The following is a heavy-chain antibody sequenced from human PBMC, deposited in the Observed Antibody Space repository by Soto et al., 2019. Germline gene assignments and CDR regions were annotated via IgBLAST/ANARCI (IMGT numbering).Heavy chain of an antibody. D-gene: IGHD6-19*01. V-gene: IGHV3-30*09. Sequence: GGSLRLSCAASGFNFSTYAMHWVRQAPGKGLEWLAVIPYDGVIKYYANSVKGRFAVSRDNSKNTLYLQLDSLRPEDTALYYCARDIGYSSGWYTGAFGFWGQGALVTVSS. CDR3: ARDIGYSSGWYTGAFGF. CDR2: IPYDGVIK. J-gene: IGHJ4*02. CDR1: GFNFSTYA.